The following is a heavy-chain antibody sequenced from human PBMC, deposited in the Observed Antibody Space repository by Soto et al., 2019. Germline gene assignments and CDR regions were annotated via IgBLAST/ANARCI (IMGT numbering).Heavy chain of an antibody. V-gene: IGHV3-21*01. CDR3: ARDLYCSSTSCQGDYFDY. D-gene: IGHD2-2*01. CDR1: GFTFSSYS. Sequence: GGSLRLSCAASGFTFSSYSMNWVRQAPGKGLEWVSSISSSSSYIYYADSVKGRFTISRDNAKNSLYLQMNSLRAEDTAVYYCARDLYCSSTSCQGDYFDYWGQGTLVTVSS. J-gene: IGHJ4*02. CDR2: ISSSSSYI.